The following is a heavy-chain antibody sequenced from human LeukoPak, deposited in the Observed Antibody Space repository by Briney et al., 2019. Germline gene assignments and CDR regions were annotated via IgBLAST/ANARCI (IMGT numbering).Heavy chain of an antibody. CDR2: ISSSGSTM. CDR1: GFKFSSFE. V-gene: IGHV3-48*03. CDR3: AREAAAPSDS. J-gene: IGHJ4*02. D-gene: IGHD6-25*01. Sequence: GGSLRLSCAASGFKFSSFEINWVRQAPGKGLEWVSSISSSGSTMYYADSVKGRFTISRDNAKNSLYLQMHSLSAEDTAVYYCAREAAAPSDSWGQGTLVTVSS.